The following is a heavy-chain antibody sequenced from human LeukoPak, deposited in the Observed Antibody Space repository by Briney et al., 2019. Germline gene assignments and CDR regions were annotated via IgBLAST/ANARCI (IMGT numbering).Heavy chain of an antibody. CDR2: ITPTLGIT. CDR3: ARGHTDSIHY. Sequence: ASVKVSCKPSGDSFNRLAVNWVRQAPGQGLEWMGRITPTLGITNYAKEFQARVTITADISPSAAYMELKNLTSLDTAVYYCARGHTDSIHYWGQGTQVTVSS. D-gene: IGHD5-18*01. J-gene: IGHJ4*02. CDR1: GDSFNRLA. V-gene: IGHV1-69*04.